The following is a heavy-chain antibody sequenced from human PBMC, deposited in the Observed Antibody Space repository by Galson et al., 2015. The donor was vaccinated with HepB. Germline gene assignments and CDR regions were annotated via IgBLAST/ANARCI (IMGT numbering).Heavy chain of an antibody. D-gene: IGHD1-26*01. CDR3: ASGDLSDYVPTPFDS. V-gene: IGHV3-30*09. J-gene: IGHJ4*02. CDR2: ISCDGSKK. CDR1: GFTFSSYA. Sequence: SLRLSCAASGFTFSSYAMHWVRQAPGKGLEWVAVISCDGSKKYYADSVKGRFAISRDNSKKTLYLQMDSLRVEDTAVYYCASGDLSDYVPTPFDSWGQGTLVAVS.